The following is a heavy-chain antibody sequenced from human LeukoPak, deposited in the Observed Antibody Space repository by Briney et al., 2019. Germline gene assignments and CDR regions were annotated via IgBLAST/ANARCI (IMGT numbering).Heavy chain of an antibody. J-gene: IGHJ2*01. CDR1: GFTFSSYG. Sequence: GGSLRLSCAASGFTFSSYGMSWVRQAPGKGLEWVSAISGSGGTTYYADSVKGRFTISRDDSKNTAYLQMNSLKTEDTAVYYCTRQPGDGYNAVIGYWYFDLWGRGTLVTVSS. V-gene: IGHV3-23*01. CDR2: ISGSGGTT. CDR3: TRQPGDGYNAVIGYWYFDL. D-gene: IGHD5-24*01.